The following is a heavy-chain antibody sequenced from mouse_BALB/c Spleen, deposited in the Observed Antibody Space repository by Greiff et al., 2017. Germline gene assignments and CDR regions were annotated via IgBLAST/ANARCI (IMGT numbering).Heavy chain of an antibody. Sequence: QVQLQQSGAELVRPGTSVKISCKASGYTFTNYWLGWVKQRPGHGLEWIGDIYPGGGYTNYNEKFKGKATLTVDESSSTAYMQLSSLTSEDSAVYYCARSYYYGSLDYWGQGTTLTVSS. D-gene: IGHD1-1*01. CDR2: IYPGGGYT. V-gene: IGHV1-63*01. J-gene: IGHJ2*01. CDR1: GYTFTNYW. CDR3: ARSYYYGSLDY.